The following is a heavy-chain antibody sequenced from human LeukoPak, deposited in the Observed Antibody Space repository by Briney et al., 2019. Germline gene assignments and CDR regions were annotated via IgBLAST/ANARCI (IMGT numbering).Heavy chain of an antibody. Sequence: SETLSLTCTVSGGSISSYYWSWIRQHPGKGLEWIGYIYYSGSTYYNPSLKSRVTISVDTSKNQFSLKLSSVTAADTAVYYCAREVTRCTNGVCYSHFDYWGQGTLVTVSS. D-gene: IGHD2-8*01. CDR1: GGSISSYY. CDR2: IYYSGST. V-gene: IGHV4-59*06. J-gene: IGHJ4*02. CDR3: AREVTRCTNGVCYSHFDY.